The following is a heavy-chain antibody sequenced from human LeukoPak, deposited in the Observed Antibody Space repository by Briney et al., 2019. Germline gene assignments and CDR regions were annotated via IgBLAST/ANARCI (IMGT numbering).Heavy chain of an antibody. V-gene: IGHV3-21*04. Sequence: GGSLRLSCVASGFTFSSYSVNWVRQAPGKGVEWVSCISSSSSYIYYADSVKGRFTISRDNAKNSLYLQMNSLRAEDTALYYCAKGHQTYYDILTGYYIRAEYFQHWGQGTLVTVSS. J-gene: IGHJ1*01. D-gene: IGHD3-9*01. CDR1: GFTFSSYS. CDR2: ISSSSSYI. CDR3: AKGHQTYYDILTGYYIRAEYFQH.